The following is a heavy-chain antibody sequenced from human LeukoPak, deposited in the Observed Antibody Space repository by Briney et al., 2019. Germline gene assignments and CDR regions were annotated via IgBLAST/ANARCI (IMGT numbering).Heavy chain of an antibody. CDR3: ARQTYYDILTGLYYYYYYMDV. CDR2: IYYSGST. D-gene: IGHD3-9*01. Sequence: SETLSLTCTVSGGSISSSSYYWGWIRQPPGKGVEWIGSIYYSGSTYYNPSLKSRVTISVDTSKNQFSLKLSSVTAADTAVYYCARQTYYDILTGLYYYYYYMDVWGKGTTVTISS. V-gene: IGHV4-39*01. J-gene: IGHJ6*03. CDR1: GGSISSSSYY.